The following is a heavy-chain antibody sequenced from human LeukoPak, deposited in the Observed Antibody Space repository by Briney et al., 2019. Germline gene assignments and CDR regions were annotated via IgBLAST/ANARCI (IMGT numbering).Heavy chain of an antibody. V-gene: IGHV1-2*02. Sequence: ASVTVSFTASGYTFTDYYMHWVRQAPGQGLGWVGWLNPNSGDTNYAQKFQGRVGMTRDTSISTAYMDLTDLRSDDTAVYYCARGRNIEMTTMSGGSDYWGQGTLVTVSS. D-gene: IGHD5-24*01. J-gene: IGHJ4*02. CDR1: GYTFTDYY. CDR2: LNPNSGDT. CDR3: ARGRNIEMTTMSGGSDY.